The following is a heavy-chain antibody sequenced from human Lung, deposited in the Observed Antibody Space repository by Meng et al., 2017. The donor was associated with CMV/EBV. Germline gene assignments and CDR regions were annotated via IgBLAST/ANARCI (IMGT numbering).Heavy chain of an antibody. CDR3: ARADKVRFDY. V-gene: IGHV4-4*02. Sequence: QVQPQARGLVLGRPSGTLSSTCAVSGGSMSSTNWWSWVRQPPGKGLEWIGEIYHSGSTNYNPSLKSRVSISVDKSKNQFSLKLSSVTAADTAVYYCARADKVRFDYWGQGTLVTVSS. CDR2: IYHSGST. CDR1: GGSMSSTNW. J-gene: IGHJ4*02.